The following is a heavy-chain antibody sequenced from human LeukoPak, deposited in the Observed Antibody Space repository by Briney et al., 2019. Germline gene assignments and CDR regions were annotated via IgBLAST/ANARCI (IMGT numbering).Heavy chain of an antibody. CDR3: AREVAFGYCSGGSCEFDP. J-gene: IGHJ5*02. D-gene: IGHD2-15*01. CDR1: GGSISSSSYY. CDR2: IYYSGST. Sequence: SETLSLTCTVSGGSISSSSYYWGWIRQPPGKGLEWIGSIYYSGSTYYNPSLKSRVTISVDTSKNQFSLKLSSVTAADTAVYYCAREVAFGYCSGGSCEFDPWGQGTLVTVSS. V-gene: IGHV4-39*07.